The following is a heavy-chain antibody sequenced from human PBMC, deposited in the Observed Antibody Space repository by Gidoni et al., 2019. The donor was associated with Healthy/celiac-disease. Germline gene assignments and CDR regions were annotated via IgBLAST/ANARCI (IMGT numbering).Heavy chain of an antibody. CDR1: GYTLTSYP. Sequence: QVQLVQSGAEVQKPAPPVTLSCKASGYTLTSYPMHWVRQAPGQRIEWMGWINAGNGNTKYSQKFQGRVTITRDTSASTAYMELSSLRSEDTAVYYCARDWGSIAATGYYYGMDVWGQGTTVTVSS. D-gene: IGHD6-6*01. V-gene: IGHV1-3*01. J-gene: IGHJ6*02. CDR2: INAGNGNT. CDR3: ARDWGSIAATGYYYGMDV.